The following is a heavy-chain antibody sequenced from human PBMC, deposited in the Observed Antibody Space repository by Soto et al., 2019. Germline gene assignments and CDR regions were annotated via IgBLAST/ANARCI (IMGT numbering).Heavy chain of an antibody. CDR2: FNPSGDAT. J-gene: IGHJ3*02. CDR1: GYIFSNYY. V-gene: IGHV1-46*01. D-gene: IGHD3-16*01. CDR3: ARRGMSKIGFDT. Sequence: QVQLVQSGAEVKKPGTSVKVSCKASGYIFSNYYMHWVRQAPGQGLERMGVFNPSGDATHYAQSFQGRVSVTRHTSTSTVYMELSTLTSEDTAVYYCARRGMSKIGFDTWGLGTMVTVSS.